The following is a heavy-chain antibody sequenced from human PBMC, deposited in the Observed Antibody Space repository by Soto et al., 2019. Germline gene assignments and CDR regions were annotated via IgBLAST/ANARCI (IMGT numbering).Heavy chain of an antibody. D-gene: IGHD1-26*01. CDR3: ARVGHITNYGMAV. J-gene: IGHJ6*02. CDR2: IIPFFGTS. V-gene: IGHV1-69*01. Sequence: QVQLVQSGAEVKTPGSSVKVSCGASGGTFSSYPINWVRQAPGQGLEWMGGIIPFFGTSNYAQKFQGRVTITADESTSTAYMELRSLGSEDTAVYYCARVGHITNYGMAVWGQGTTVTVSS. CDR1: GGTFSSYP.